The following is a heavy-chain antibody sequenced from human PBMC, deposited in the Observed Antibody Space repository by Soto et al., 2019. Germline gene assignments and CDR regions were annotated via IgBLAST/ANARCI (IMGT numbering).Heavy chain of an antibody. CDR1: GGSISSYC. J-gene: IGHJ5*02. CDR3: ARSSGGLDWFNP. V-gene: IGHV4-59*01. D-gene: IGHD2-15*01. CDR2: IYYSGST. Sequence: PSETLSLTCTVYGGSISSYCWSWIGQPPGKGLQWTGHIYYSGSTNYNPSLKSRVTISVDTSKNQFSLKLSSVPAADTAVSYCARSSGGLDWFNPSGQGTPVTVS.